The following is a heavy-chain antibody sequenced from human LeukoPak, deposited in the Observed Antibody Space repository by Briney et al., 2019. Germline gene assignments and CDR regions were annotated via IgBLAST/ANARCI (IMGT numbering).Heavy chain of an antibody. Sequence: SETPSLTCTVSGGSISNYYWSWIRQPPGKGLEWIGYIHDSGTANYNPSLKTRVTISVDTSKIQFSLNLTSVTAADTAVYYCARLYGYTYGHGGMDVWGQGTTVTVSS. CDR2: IHDSGTA. V-gene: IGHV4-59*08. D-gene: IGHD5-18*01. CDR1: GGSISNYY. CDR3: ARLYGYTYGHGGMDV. J-gene: IGHJ6*02.